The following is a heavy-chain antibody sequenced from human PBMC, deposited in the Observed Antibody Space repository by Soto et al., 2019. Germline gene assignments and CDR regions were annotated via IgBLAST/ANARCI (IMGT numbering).Heavy chain of an antibody. CDR3: ARDAQLSYYDSSGYSNFDY. J-gene: IGHJ4*02. Sequence: AASVKVSCKASGYTFTSYYMHWVRQAPGQGLEWMGIINPSGGSTSYAQKFQGRVTMTRDTSTSTVYMELSSLRSEDTAVYYCARDAQLSYYDSSGYSNFDYWGQGALVTVSS. V-gene: IGHV1-46*01. CDR2: INPSGGST. CDR1: GYTFTSYY. D-gene: IGHD3-22*01.